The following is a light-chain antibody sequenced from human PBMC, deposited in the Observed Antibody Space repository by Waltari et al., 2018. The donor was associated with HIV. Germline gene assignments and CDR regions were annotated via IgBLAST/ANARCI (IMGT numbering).Light chain of an antibody. Sequence: EIVMTQSPATLSVSPGETAILSCRASQRVGINVAWYQQKPGQAPRLLMSAAYTRATGTPARFSGSGSGTDFTLTISSLQSEDFAVYYCQHYNNWLTWTFGQGTNVEVK. CDR1: QRVGIN. J-gene: IGKJ1*01. CDR3: QHYNNWLTWT. V-gene: IGKV3-15*01. CDR2: AAY.